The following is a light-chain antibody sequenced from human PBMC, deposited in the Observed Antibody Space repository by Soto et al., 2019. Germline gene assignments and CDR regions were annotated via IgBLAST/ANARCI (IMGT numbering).Light chain of an antibody. CDR3: GTWDSSLSRGV. Sequence: QSVLTQPPSVSAAPGQKVTISCSGSSSNIGNNYVSWYQQLPETAPKLLIYENNKRPSGIPDRFSGSKSGTSATLGITGLQTGDEADYYCGTWDSSLSRGVFGTGTKVTVL. V-gene: IGLV1-51*02. CDR2: ENN. CDR1: SSNIGNNY. J-gene: IGLJ1*01.